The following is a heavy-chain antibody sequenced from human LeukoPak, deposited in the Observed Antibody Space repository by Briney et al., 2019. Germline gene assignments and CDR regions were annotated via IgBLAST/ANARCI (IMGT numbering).Heavy chain of an antibody. CDR1: GFTFSSYA. J-gene: IGHJ4*02. CDR2: ISSDGSIK. CDR3: AKDPTGSYYGPSYYFDY. V-gene: IGHV3-30-3*01. D-gene: IGHD1-26*01. Sequence: PGGSLRLSCAASGFTFSSYAMHWVRQAPGEGLEWLAVISSDGSIKYYGDSVKGRFTISRDNSKNTLYLQMNSLRAEDTAVYYCAKDPTGSYYGPSYYFDYWGQGTLVTVSS.